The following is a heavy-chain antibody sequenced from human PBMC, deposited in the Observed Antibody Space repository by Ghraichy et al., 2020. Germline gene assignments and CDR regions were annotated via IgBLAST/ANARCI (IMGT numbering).Heavy chain of an antibody. D-gene: IGHD6-19*01. CDR1: GFTFSSYG. Sequence: GGSLRLSCAASGFTFSSYGMHWVRQAPGKGLEWVAFIRYDGSNKYYADSVKGRFTISRDNSKNTLYLQMNSLRAEDTAVYYCAKDITPLRQWLVPGLDYWGQGTLVTVSS. CDR2: IRYDGSNK. V-gene: IGHV3-30*02. J-gene: IGHJ4*02. CDR3: AKDITPLRQWLVPGLDY.